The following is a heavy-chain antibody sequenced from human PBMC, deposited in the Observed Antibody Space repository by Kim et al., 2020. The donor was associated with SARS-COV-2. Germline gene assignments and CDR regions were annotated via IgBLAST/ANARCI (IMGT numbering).Heavy chain of an antibody. CDR2: IDPSDSYT. Sequence: GESLKISCKGSGYSFTSYWISWVRQMPGKGLEWMGRIDPSDSYTNYSPSFQGHVTISADKSISTAYLQWSSLKASDTAMYYCARRRYSSSSEYYYYYYGMDVWGQGTTVTVSS. V-gene: IGHV5-10-1*01. CDR1: GYSFTSYW. J-gene: IGHJ6*02. D-gene: IGHD6-6*01. CDR3: ARRRYSSSSEYYYYYYGMDV.